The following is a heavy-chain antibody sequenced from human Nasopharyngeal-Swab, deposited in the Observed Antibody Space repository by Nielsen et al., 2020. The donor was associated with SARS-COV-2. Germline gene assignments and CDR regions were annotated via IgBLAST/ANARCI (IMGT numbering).Heavy chain of an antibody. CDR1: GFTFRSYA. V-gene: IGHV3-23*01. J-gene: IGHJ2*01. Sequence: GESLKISCEASGFTFRSYAMSWVRQAPGKGLEWVSGISGSDGSTFYADSVKGRFTISRDNSKSTLYLQMNSLRAEDTALYYCAKDLSSSSLWYLYLWGRGTLVTISS. CDR2: ISGSDGST. CDR3: AKDLSSSSLWYLYL. D-gene: IGHD6-13*01.